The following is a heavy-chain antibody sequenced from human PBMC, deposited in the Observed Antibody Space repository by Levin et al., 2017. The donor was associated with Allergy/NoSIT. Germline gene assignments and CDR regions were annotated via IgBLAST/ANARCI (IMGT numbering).Heavy chain of an antibody. J-gene: IGHJ4*02. CDR1: GFTFSSYA. D-gene: IGHD6-13*01. CDR2: ISYDGSNK. CDR3: ARGAAIAAAGGGLFDY. V-gene: IGHV3-30*04. Sequence: GESLKISCAASGFTFSSYAMHWVRQAPGKGLEWVAVISYDGSNKYYADSVKGRFTISRDNSKNTLYLQMNSLRAEDTAVYYCARGAAIAAAGGGLFDYWGQGTLVTVSS.